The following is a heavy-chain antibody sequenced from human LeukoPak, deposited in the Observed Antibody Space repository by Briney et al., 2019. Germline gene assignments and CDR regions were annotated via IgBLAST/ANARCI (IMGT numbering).Heavy chain of an antibody. D-gene: IGHD2-2*01. CDR2: ISSSSSYT. J-gene: IGHJ4*02. V-gene: IGHV3-11*06. Sequence: GGSLRLSCAASGFTFSDYYMSWVRQAPGKGLEWVSYISSSSSYTNYADSVKGRFTISRDNAKNSLYLQMNSLRAEDTAVYYCGRFSRGCSSTSCYGGDFDYWGQGTLVTVSS. CDR1: GFTFSDYY. CDR3: GRFSRGCSSTSCYGGDFDY.